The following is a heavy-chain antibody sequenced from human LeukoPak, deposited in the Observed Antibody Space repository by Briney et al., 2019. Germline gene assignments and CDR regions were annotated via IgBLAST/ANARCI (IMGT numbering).Heavy chain of an antibody. Sequence: SETLSLTCAVYGGSFSGYYWSWIRQPPGKGLEWIGEINHSGSTNYNPSLKSRVTISVDTSKNQFSLKLSSVTAADTGVYYCARITDRTIFGEIMHGFDVWGQGTPVTVSS. CDR2: INHSGST. CDR3: ARITDRTIFGEIMHGFDV. J-gene: IGHJ3*01. V-gene: IGHV4-34*01. CDR1: GGSFSGYY. D-gene: IGHD3-3*01.